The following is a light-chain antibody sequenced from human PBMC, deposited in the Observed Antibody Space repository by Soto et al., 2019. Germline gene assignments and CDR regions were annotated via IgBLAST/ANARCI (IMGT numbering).Light chain of an antibody. Sequence: DIQMTQSPSSLSASVGDRVTITCRTSQSINNYLNWYQQKPGKAPKILIYGASSLQSGVPLRFSGSGSGTDFTLTISSLQPEDSATYYCLQDINYPWTFGQGTKVDIK. CDR2: GAS. V-gene: IGKV1-39*01. J-gene: IGKJ1*01. CDR3: LQDINYPWT. CDR1: QSINNY.